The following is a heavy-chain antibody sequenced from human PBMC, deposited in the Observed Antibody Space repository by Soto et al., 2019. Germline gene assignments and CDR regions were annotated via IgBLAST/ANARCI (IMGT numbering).Heavy chain of an antibody. V-gene: IGHV3-74*01. J-gene: IGHJ6*02. CDR3: ERDYSSSWSYYYYYYGMDV. CDR2: INIDGSST. D-gene: IGHD6-13*01. Sequence: GGSLRLSCAASGFTFRSYWIHWVRQAPGKGLVWVSRINIDGSSTSYADSVKGRFSISRDNAKNTLYLQMNSLRAEDTAVYYCERDYSSSWSYYYYYYGMDVWGQGTTVTVSS. CDR1: GFTFRSYW.